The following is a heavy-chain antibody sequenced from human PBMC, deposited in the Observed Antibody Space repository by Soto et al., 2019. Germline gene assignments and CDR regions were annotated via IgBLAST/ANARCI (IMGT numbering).Heavy chain of an antibody. CDR3: AKDRGSSWFTNYYFDY. V-gene: IGHV3-30*18. J-gene: IGHJ4*02. Sequence: PGGSLRLSCAASGFNFSSYVMHWVRQAPGRGLEWVAVISYDGSNKYYADSVKGRFTISRDNSKNTLYLQMNSLRAEDTAVYYCAKDRGSSWFTNYYFDYWGQGTLVTVSS. CDR1: GFNFSSYV. CDR2: ISYDGSNK. D-gene: IGHD6-13*01.